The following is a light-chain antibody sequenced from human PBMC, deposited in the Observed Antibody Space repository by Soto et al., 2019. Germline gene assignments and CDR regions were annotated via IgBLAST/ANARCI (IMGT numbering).Light chain of an antibody. Sequence: QSALTQPASVSGSRGHSITISCTGTSSDVGGYNYVSWYQQHPGKAPKLMIYEVSNRPSGVSTRFSGSMSGNTASLTISGLQAEDEADYYCSSYTSSSTPVVFGGGTKLTVL. CDR2: EVS. J-gene: IGLJ2*01. V-gene: IGLV2-14*01. CDR3: SSYTSSSTPVV. CDR1: SSDVGGYNY.